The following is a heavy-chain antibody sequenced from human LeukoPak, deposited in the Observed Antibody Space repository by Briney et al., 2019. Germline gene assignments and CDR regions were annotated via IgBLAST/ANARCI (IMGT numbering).Heavy chain of an antibody. CDR3: AKDRCSNGVGCYYYYMDV. Sequence: QTGGSLRLSCAASGFTFSSYGMHWVRQAPGKGLEWVAYIQYDGSNAQYADSVKGRFSISRDSSKNILYLQMNSLRAEDTAVYYCAKDRCSNGVGCYYYYMDVWGKGTTVTISS. CDR2: IQYDGSNA. D-gene: IGHD2-8*01. J-gene: IGHJ6*03. V-gene: IGHV3-30*02. CDR1: GFTFSSYG.